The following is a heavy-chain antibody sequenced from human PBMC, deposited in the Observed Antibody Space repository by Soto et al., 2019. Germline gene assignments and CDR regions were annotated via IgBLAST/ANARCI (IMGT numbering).Heavy chain of an antibody. Sequence: KPSETLSLTCTVSGGSISSYYWSWIRQPPGKGLEWIGYIYYSGSTNYNPSLKSRVTISVDTSKNQFSLKLSSVTAADTAVYYCARGDSNYVYWFDPWGQGTLVTVSS. CDR1: GGSISSYY. CDR3: ARGDSNYVYWFDP. V-gene: IGHV4-59*01. D-gene: IGHD4-4*01. J-gene: IGHJ5*02. CDR2: IYYSGST.